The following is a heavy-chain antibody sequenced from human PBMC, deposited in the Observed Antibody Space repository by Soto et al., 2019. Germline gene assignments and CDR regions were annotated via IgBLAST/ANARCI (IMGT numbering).Heavy chain of an antibody. CDR2: IYYSGST. D-gene: IGHD6-6*01. CDR3: ARQQLVRYYYYYGMDV. J-gene: IGHJ6*02. Sequence: SETLSLTCTVSGGSISSSSYYWGWIRQPPGKGLEWIGSIYYSGSTYYNPSLKSRVTISVDTSKNQFSLKLSSVTAADTAVYYCARQQLVRYYYYYGMDVWGQGTTVTVTS. CDR1: GGSISSSSYY. V-gene: IGHV4-39*01.